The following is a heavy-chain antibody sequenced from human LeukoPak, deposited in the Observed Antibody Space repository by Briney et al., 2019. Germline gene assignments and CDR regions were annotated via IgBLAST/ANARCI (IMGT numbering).Heavy chain of an antibody. J-gene: IGHJ4*02. V-gene: IGHV3-21*01. CDR1: GFTFSSYS. CDR2: ISSSSSYI. Sequence: GESLRLSCAASGFTFSSYSMNWVRQAPGKGLEWVSSISSSSSYIYYADSVKGRFTISRDNAKNSLYLQMNSLRAEDTAVYYCARPRNGDPGGYWGQGTLVTVSS. D-gene: IGHD4-17*01. CDR3: ARPRNGDPGGY.